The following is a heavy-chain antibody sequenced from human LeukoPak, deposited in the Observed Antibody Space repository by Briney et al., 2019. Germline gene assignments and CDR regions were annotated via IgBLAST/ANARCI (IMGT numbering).Heavy chain of an antibody. V-gene: IGHV4-59*13. CDR3: SRVLKQYSYGPFDS. Sequence: PSETLSLTCTVSGGSIRSYNWSWIRRPPGKRLEWIGYISDTGNTNYNPSLTSRVTMSVDTSKNQSSLNLSSVTAADTAVYYCSRVLKQYSYGPFDSWGQGTLVTVSS. CDR1: GGSIRSYN. J-gene: IGHJ4*02. D-gene: IGHD5-18*01. CDR2: ISDTGNT.